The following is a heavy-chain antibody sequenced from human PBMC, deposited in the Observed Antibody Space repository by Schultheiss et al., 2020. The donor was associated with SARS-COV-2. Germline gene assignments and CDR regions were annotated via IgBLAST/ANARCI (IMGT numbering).Heavy chain of an antibody. CDR1: GGSISSSGYY. V-gene: IGHV4-31*03. CDR3: ARDSQRAARNYYGMDV. J-gene: IGHJ6*02. Sequence: LRLSCTVSGGSISSSGYYWGWIRQHPGKGLEWIGYIYYSGSTYYNPSLKSRVTISVDTSKNQFSLKLSSVTAADTAVYYCARDSQRAARNYYGMDVWGQGTTVTVSS. CDR2: IYYSGST. D-gene: IGHD6-6*01.